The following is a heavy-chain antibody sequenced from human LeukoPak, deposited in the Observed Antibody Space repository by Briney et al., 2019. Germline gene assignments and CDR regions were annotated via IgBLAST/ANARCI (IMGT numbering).Heavy chain of an antibody. CDR3: AKDSSGSYSGPIDY. CDR1: GFTFDDYA. J-gene: IGHJ4*02. D-gene: IGHD1-26*01. V-gene: IGHV3-9*01. CDR2: ISWNSGSI. Sequence: PGGSLRLSCAASGFTFDDYAMHWVRQAPGKGLEWVSGISWNSGSIGYADSVKGRFTISRDNARNSLYLQMNSLRAEDTALYYCAKDSSGSYSGPIDYWGQGTLVTVSS.